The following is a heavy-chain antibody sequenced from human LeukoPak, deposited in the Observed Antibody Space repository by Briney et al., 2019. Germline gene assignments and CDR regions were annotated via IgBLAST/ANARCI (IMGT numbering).Heavy chain of an antibody. CDR3: AREEIAYCGGDCYSYYFDY. CDR2: IYTSGST. D-gene: IGHD2-21*02. CDR1: GGSISSYY. J-gene: IGHJ4*02. Sequence: SETLSLTCTVSGGSISSYYWSWIRQPAGKGLEWIGRIYTSGSTNYNPSLKSRVTMSVDTSKNQFSLKLSSVTAADTAVYYCAREEIAYCGGDCYSYYFDYWGQGTLVTVS. V-gene: IGHV4-4*07.